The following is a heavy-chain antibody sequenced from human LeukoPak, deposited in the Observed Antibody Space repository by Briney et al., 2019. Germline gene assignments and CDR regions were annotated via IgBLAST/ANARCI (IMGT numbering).Heavy chain of an antibody. D-gene: IGHD3-22*01. CDR2: FCNSGNI. J-gene: IGHJ3*02. Sequence: PSGTLSLTCSVSGGSINGYYWTWIRQPPGKGLEYIGYFCNSGNINYNPSLNSRVTISLDTSKNQFSLKLSSVTAADTAVYYCARHNPSDYDTDAYHKDAFGIWGQGTMGTLSS. CDR3: ARHNPSDYDTDAYHKDAFGI. V-gene: IGHV4-59*08. CDR1: GGSINGYY.